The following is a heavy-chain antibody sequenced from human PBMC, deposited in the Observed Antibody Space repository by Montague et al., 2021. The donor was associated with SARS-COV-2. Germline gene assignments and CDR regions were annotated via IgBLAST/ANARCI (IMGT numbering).Heavy chain of an antibody. CDR1: DFTFSDYS. Sequence: SLRLSFSASDFTFSDYSMTWVRQAPGKGLEWVSFITGGGSTTYYADSVKGRFTISRDNSRSTLYLQMNSLRVEDTAVYYCARRRIKDILLVLPAPHLDVWGKGTTVTVSS. CDR2: ITGGGSTT. CDR3: ARRRIKDILLVLPAPHLDV. J-gene: IGHJ6*04. D-gene: IGHD2-21*02. V-gene: IGHV3-23*01.